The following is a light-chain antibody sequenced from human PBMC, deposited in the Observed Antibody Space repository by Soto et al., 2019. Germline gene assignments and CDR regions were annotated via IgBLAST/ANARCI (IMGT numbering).Light chain of an antibody. J-gene: IGKJ4*01. CDR2: AAS. Sequence: IHMTHAPSSLSASVGDIVTITFRASQSISSYLNWYQQKPGKAPKLLIYAASSLQSGVPSRFSGSGSGTDFTLTISSLQPEDFATYYCQQSYSTLSLTFGGGTKVDIK. CDR3: QQSYSTLSLT. V-gene: IGKV1-39*01. CDR1: QSISSY.